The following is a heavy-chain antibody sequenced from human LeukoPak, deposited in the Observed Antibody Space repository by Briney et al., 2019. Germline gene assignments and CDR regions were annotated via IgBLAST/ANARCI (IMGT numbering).Heavy chain of an antibody. Sequence: SQTLSLTCTVSGGSISSGDYYWSWIRQPPGKGLEWIGYIYYSGSTYYNLSLKSRVTISVDTSKNQFPLKLSSVTAADTAVYYCASETSSGWSQSVHYWGQGTLVTVSS. V-gene: IGHV4-30-4*08. CDR3: ASETSSGWSQSVHY. CDR2: IYYSGST. J-gene: IGHJ4*02. D-gene: IGHD6-19*01. CDR1: GGSISSGDYY.